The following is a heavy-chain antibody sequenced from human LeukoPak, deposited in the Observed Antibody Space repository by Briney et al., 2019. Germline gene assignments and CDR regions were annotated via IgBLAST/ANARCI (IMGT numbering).Heavy chain of an antibody. V-gene: IGHV4-59*08. CDR2: IYYSGST. CDR1: GDSISSYY. D-gene: IGHD3-16*01. Sequence: SETLSLTCTVSGDSISSYYWSWIRQPPGKGLEWIGYIYYSGSTNYNPSLKSRVTLSVHTSKNQFSLRLSSVTAADTAMYYCARRRLGDAFDVWGQGTMVTVSS. CDR3: ARRRLGDAFDV. J-gene: IGHJ3*01.